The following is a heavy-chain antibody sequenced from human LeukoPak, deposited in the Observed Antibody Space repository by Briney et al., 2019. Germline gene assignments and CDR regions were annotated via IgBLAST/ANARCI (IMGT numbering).Heavy chain of an antibody. J-gene: IGHJ5*02. D-gene: IGHD1-7*01. CDR3: ARRTGTTGWFDP. CDR2: IDPSDSYT. Sequence: GESLRISCKGSGYSLTSYWISWVRQMPGKGLEWMGRIDPSDSYTNYSPSCQGHVTISADKSISTAYLQWSSLKASDTAIYYCARRTGTTGWFDPWGQGTLVTVSS. CDR1: GYSLTSYW. V-gene: IGHV5-10-1*01.